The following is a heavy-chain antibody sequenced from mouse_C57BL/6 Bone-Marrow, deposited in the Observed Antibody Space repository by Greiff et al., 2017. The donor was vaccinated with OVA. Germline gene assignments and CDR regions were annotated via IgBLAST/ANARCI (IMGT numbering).Heavy chain of an antibody. CDR3: ARKEDYIKGGYFDY. J-gene: IGHJ2*01. D-gene: IGHD2-12*01. Sequence: VQLQQSGPELVKPGASVKIPCKASGYSFTGYYMNWVKQSPEKSLEWIGEINPSTGGTTYNQKFKAKATLTVDKSSSTAYMQLKSLTSEDSAVYYCARKEDYIKGGYFDYWGQGTTLTVSS. CDR2: INPSTGGT. CDR1: GYSFTGYY. V-gene: IGHV1-42*01.